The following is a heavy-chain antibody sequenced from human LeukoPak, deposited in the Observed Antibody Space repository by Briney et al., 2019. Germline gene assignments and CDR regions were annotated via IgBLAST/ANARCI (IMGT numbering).Heavy chain of an antibody. J-gene: IGHJ4*02. CDR2: ISYDGSNK. CDR1: GFTFSSYA. Sequence: GGSLRLSCAASGFTFSSYAMHWVRQAPGKGLEWVAVISYDGSNKYYADSVKGRFTIYSDNSKNTLYLQMNSLRAEDTAVYYCARDSSVGDYFDYWGQGTLVTVSS. CDR3: ARDSSVGDYFDY. D-gene: IGHD3-10*01. V-gene: IGHV3-30*04.